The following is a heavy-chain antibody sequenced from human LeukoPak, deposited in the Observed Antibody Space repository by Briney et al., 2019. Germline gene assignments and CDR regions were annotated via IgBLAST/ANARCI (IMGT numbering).Heavy chain of an antibody. CDR3: ARGPPRGRYSSGLKVMLFDI. J-gene: IGHJ3*02. Sequence: GASVKVSCKASGYTFTSYYMHWVRQAPGQGLEWMGIINPSGGSTSYAQKFQGRVTMTRDMSTSTVYMELSSLRSEDTAVYYCARGPPRGRYSSGLKVMLFDIWGQRTMVTVSS. CDR1: GYTFTSYY. CDR2: INPSGGST. V-gene: IGHV1-46*01. D-gene: IGHD6-19*01.